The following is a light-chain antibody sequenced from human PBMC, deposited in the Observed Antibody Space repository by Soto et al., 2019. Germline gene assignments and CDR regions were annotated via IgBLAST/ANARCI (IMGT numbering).Light chain of an antibody. Sequence: QPVLTQPPSASASLGASVTLTCTLSSGYSNYKVDWYQQRPGKGPRFVMRVGTGGIVGSKGDGIPDRFSVLGSGLNRYLTIKKIQEEDESDYHCGADHGSGSNVVFGGGTKLTVL. CDR3: GADHGSGSNVV. CDR2: VGTGGIVG. CDR1: SGYSNYK. V-gene: IGLV9-49*01. J-gene: IGLJ2*01.